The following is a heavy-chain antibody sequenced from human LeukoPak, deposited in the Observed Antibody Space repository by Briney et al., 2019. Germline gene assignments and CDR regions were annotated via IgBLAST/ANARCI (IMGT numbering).Heavy chain of an antibody. J-gene: IGHJ6*03. V-gene: IGHV4-59*01. CDR3: ARETSQKGAHYMDV. CDR2: IYHSGST. CDR1: GDSISSYY. Sequence: PSETLSLTCTVSGDSISSYYWSWIRQPPGKGLEWIGYIYHSGSTNYNPSLKSRVTISIDTSKNQFSLKLSSVTAADTAVYYCARETSQKGAHYMDVWGKGTTVTISS. D-gene: IGHD3-16*01.